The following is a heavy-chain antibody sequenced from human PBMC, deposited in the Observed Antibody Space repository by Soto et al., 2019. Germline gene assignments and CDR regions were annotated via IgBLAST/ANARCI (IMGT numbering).Heavy chain of an antibody. CDR2: IYYSGST. CDR3: VCSSWSFNWFDP. CDR1: GGSISSSSYY. V-gene: IGHV4-39*01. Sequence: QLQLQESGPGLVKPSETLSLTCTVSGGSISSSSYYWGWIRQPPGKGLEWIGSIYYSGSTYYNPSLKSRVTISVDTSKNQFSLKLSSVTAADTAVYYCVCSSWSFNWFDPWGQGTLVTVSS. J-gene: IGHJ5*02. D-gene: IGHD6-13*01.